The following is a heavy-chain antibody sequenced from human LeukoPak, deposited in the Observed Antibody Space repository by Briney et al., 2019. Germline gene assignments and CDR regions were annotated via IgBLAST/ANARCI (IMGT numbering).Heavy chain of an antibody. D-gene: IGHD4/OR15-4a*01. CDR2: IYYSGST. CDR1: GYSITSTYW. J-gene: IGHJ4*02. V-gene: IGHV4-28*03. Sequence: PSETLSLTCAVSGYSITSTYWWGWIRQPPGKGLEWIGYIYYSGSTNYNPSLKSRVAISVDTSRNQFSLKLSSVTTADTAVYFCARGGGFGANIQVDYWGQGTLVTVSS. CDR3: ARGGGFGANIQVDY.